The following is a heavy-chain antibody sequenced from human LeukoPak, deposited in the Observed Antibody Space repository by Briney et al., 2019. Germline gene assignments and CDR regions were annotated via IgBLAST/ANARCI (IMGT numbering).Heavy chain of an antibody. Sequence: SETLSLTCAVSGVSISSNKFYWGWIRQPPGKTLEWIASIYNTGRTYSNPSLKSRVGIFVDTSQNQFSLNLTSVTATDAAVYFCASGEQWRDDVFDVWGQGTMLTVSS. CDR3: ASGEQWRDDVFDV. CDR1: GVSISSNKFY. V-gene: IGHV4-39*01. J-gene: IGHJ3*01. D-gene: IGHD1/OR15-1a*01. CDR2: IYNTGRT.